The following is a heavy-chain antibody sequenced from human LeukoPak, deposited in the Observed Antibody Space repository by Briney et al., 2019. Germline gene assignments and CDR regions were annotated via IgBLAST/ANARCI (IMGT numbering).Heavy chain of an antibody. CDR2: IYHSGST. Sequence: CAXXGYSISSGYXWGWIRPPPGKGREWIGSIYHSGSTYYNPSLKSRVTKSVDTSKNQFSLKLSSVTAADTAVYYCARHEARGYSSSWFDYWGQGTLVTVSS. J-gene: IGHJ4*02. D-gene: IGHD6-13*01. V-gene: IGHV4-38-2*01. CDR3: ARHEARGYSSSWFDY. CDR1: GYSISSGYX.